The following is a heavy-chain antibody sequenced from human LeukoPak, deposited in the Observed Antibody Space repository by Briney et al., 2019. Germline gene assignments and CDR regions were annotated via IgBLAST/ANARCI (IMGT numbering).Heavy chain of an antibody. D-gene: IGHD6-19*01. CDR3: ARDRFPSTGWYWYLDH. Sequence: PGGSLRLSCAPSGFTFNTYAMHWVRQAPGKGLEWVAVISYDGGIKYSADSVKGRFTFSRDNSQNTLYLQMNSLRAEDTAVYYCARDRFPSTGWYWYLDHWGQGTLVTVSS. J-gene: IGHJ4*02. CDR1: GFTFNTYA. CDR2: ISYDGGIK. V-gene: IGHV3-30*04.